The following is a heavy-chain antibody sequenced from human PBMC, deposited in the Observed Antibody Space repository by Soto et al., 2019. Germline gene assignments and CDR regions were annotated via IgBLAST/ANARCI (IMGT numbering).Heavy chain of an antibody. CDR2: IYHTVTT. Sequence: SETLSLTCAVSGDSISRGYHWAWIRQPPGKGLEWVASIYHTVTTYYNPSLTSRVTISVDRSNNQFSLEVSSLTAADTAVYYCARGSYYFDYWGQGTLVTVSS. CDR1: GDSISRGYH. CDR3: ARGSYYFDY. V-gene: IGHV4-38-2*01. J-gene: IGHJ4*02.